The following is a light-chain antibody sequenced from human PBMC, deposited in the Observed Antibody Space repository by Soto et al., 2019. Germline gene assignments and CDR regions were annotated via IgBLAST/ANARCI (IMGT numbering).Light chain of an antibody. CDR1: QGITNS. CDR3: HRYNSAPFT. J-gene: IGKJ3*01. Sequence: DIQMTQSPSSLSASVGDRVSITCRASQGITNSLAWYQQKPGKIPKLLIYAASTLQSGVPSRFSGSGSGTDFTLTISSLQPEDVATYYCHRYNSAPFTFGPGTKLDIK. V-gene: IGKV1-27*01. CDR2: AAS.